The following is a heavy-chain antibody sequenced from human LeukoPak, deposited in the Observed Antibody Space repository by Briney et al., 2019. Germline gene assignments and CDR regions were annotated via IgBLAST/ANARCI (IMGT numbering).Heavy chain of an antibody. J-gene: IGHJ4*02. V-gene: IGHV1-69*13. CDR2: IIPIFGTK. CDR3: AREAIDGYNPYYFDS. D-gene: IGHD5-24*01. CDR1: GGTFSSYV. Sequence: SVKVSCKASGGTFSSYVVNWVRQAPGQGLEWMGRIIPIFGTKNYAQKFQGRVTITADESTNTAYMDLSSLRSEDTAVYYCAREAIDGYNPYYFDSWGQGTLVTVSS.